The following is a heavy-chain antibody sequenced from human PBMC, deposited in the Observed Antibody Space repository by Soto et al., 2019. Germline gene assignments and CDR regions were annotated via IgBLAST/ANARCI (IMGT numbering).Heavy chain of an antibody. CDR2: ISYDGSNK. CDR3: ARARDIVLMVYALSY. Sequence: QVQLVESGGGVVQPGRSLRLSCAASGFTFSSYAMHWVRQAPGKGLEWVAVISYDGSNKYYADSVKGRFTISRDNSKNTLYLQMNSLRAEDTAVYYCARARDIVLMVYALSYWGQGTLVTVSS. V-gene: IGHV3-30-3*01. CDR1: GFTFSSYA. J-gene: IGHJ4*02. D-gene: IGHD2-8*01.